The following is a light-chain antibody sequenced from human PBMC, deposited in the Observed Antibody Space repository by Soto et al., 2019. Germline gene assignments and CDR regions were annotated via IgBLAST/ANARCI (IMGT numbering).Light chain of an antibody. CDR1: QTIYSN. CDR2: RAS. Sequence: IVMTQSPATLSVSPGERATLSCRAGQTIYSNVAWYQQRPGQAPRLLIYRASTRATGVPARFSGSGSGTEFTLTISGLQSEDFAVYYCQQYSDWPLTFGGGTKVDIK. CDR3: QQYSDWPLT. J-gene: IGKJ4*01. V-gene: IGKV3-15*01.